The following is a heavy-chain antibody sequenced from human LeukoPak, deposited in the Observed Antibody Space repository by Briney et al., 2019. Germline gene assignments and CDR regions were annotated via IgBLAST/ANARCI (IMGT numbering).Heavy chain of an antibody. J-gene: IGHJ4*02. CDR1: GGSISSSSYY. D-gene: IGHD1-26*01. V-gene: IGHV4-39*01. CDR2: IYYSGST. CDR3: ARPGVYSGTTID. Sequence: SSETLSLTCTVSGGSISSSSYYWGWIRQPPGEGLEWIGSIYYSGSTYYNPSLKSRVTISVDTSKNQFSLKLSSVTAADTAVYYCARPGVYSGTTIDWGQGTLVTVSS.